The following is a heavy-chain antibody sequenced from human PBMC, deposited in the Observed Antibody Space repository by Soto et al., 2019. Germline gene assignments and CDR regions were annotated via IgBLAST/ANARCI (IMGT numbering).Heavy chain of an antibody. CDR3: ARALGGFWSGYGY. Sequence: QVQLVESGGGVVQPGRSLRLSCAASGFIFSNYAMHWVRQAPGKGLEWVSIISYDGNNKYYADSVKGRFTISRDHSKNTLYLQMNSLRADDTAVYYCARALGGFWSGYGYWGQGTLVTVSS. V-gene: IGHV3-30*01. J-gene: IGHJ4*02. CDR1: GFIFSNYA. CDR2: ISYDGNNK. D-gene: IGHD3-3*01.